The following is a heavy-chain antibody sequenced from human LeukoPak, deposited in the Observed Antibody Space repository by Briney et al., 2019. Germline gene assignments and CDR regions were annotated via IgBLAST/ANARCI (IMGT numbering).Heavy chain of an antibody. CDR1: GCTFTSYD. Sequence: ASVKVSCKASGCTFTSYDINWVRQATGQGLEWMGWMNPNSGNTGYAQKFQGRVTITRNTSISTAYMELSGLRSEDTAVYYCARGSGVGIAAADYWGQGTLVTVSS. V-gene: IGHV1-8*03. CDR3: ARGSGVGIAAADY. J-gene: IGHJ4*02. D-gene: IGHD6-13*01. CDR2: MNPNSGNT.